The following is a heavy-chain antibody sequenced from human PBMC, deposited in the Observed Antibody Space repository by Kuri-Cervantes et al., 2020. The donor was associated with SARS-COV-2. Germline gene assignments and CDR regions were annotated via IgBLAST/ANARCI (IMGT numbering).Heavy chain of an antibody. CDR3: ARVNYDILRPGMDV. Sequence: SETLSLTCTVSGAPISSDYWSWIRQSPGKGLEWIGSIYHSGSTYYNPSLKSRVTISVDTSKNQFSLKLSSVTAADTAVYYCARVNYDILRPGMDVWGQGTTVTVSS. CDR1: GAPISSDY. CDR2: IYHSGST. D-gene: IGHD3-9*01. V-gene: IGHV4-38-2*02. J-gene: IGHJ6*02.